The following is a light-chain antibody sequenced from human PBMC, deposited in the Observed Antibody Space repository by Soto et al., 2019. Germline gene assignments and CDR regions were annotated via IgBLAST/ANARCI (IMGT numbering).Light chain of an antibody. Sequence: QSALTQPASVSGSPGQSITISCTGTSSDIGDYNFVSWYQQHPGQAPRLLIYEVVKRPSGISSRFSGSKSGNTASLTISALQAEDEADYYCSSYTSAITLVFGGGTKVTVL. CDR2: EVV. J-gene: IGLJ2*01. V-gene: IGLV2-14*03. CDR1: SSDIGDYNF. CDR3: SSYTSAITLV.